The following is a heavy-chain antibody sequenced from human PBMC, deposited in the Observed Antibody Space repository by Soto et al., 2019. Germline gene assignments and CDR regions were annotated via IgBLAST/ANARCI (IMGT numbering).Heavy chain of an antibody. V-gene: IGHV4-39*01. Sequence: QLQLHESGPGLVKPSETLSLTCTVSGASISSSSYYWGWIRQPPGKGLEWIGSIYYSGSTYYNTSLKSRVTISVDTSKNQFSLKLSSVTAADTALYYCARLNAGTTYYYYGMDVWGQGTTVTVSS. CDR3: ARLNAGTTYYYYGMDV. CDR2: IYYSGST. J-gene: IGHJ6*02. D-gene: IGHD1-7*01. CDR1: GASISSSSYY.